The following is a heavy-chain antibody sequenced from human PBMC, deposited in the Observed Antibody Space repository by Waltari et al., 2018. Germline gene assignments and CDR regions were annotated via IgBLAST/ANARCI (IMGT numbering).Heavy chain of an antibody. Sequence: EVQLLESGGGLVQPGGSLRLSCAASGFTFSSYAMSWVRQAPGKGLEWVSAISGSGGSRYYADSVKGRFTISRDNSKNTLYLQMNSLRAEDTAVYYCAKLENDFWSGYYYFDYWGQGTLVTVSS. J-gene: IGHJ4*02. CDR3: AKLENDFWSGYYYFDY. CDR2: ISGSGGSR. V-gene: IGHV3-23*01. D-gene: IGHD3-3*01. CDR1: GFTFSSYA.